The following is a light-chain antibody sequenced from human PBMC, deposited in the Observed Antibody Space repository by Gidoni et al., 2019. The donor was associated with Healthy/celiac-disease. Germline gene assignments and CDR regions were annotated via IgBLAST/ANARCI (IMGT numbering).Light chain of an antibody. CDR2: DAS. Sequence: DIQMTQSPSSLSASVGDRVTITCQASQDISNYLNWYQQKPGKAPKHLIYDASNVETGVPSRFSGSGSGTDFTFTISSLQPEDIATYYCQQYDNLPTFGGGTKVEIK. J-gene: IGKJ4*01. CDR1: QDISNY. V-gene: IGKV1-33*01. CDR3: QQYDNLPT.